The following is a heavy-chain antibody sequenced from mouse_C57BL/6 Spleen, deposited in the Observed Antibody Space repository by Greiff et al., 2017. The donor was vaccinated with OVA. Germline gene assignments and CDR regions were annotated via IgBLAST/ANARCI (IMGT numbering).Heavy chain of an antibody. J-gene: IGHJ3*01. CDR1: GYTFTSYW. V-gene: IGHV1-69*01. CDR2: IDPSDSYT. D-gene: IGHD2-12*01. CDR3: ARDLRQGAWFAY. Sequence: QVQLKQPGAELVMPGASVKLSCKASGYTFTSYWMHWVKQRPGQGLEWIGEIDPSDSYTNYNQKFKGKSTLTVDKSSSTAYMQLSSLTSEDSAVYYCARDLRQGAWFAYWGQGTLVTVSA.